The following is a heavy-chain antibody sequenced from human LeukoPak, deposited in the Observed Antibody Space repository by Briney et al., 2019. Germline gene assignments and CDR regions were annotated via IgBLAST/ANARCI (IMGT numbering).Heavy chain of an antibody. Sequence: GGSLRLSCAASGFTFTTCAMHWDRQAPGQGLKWVAYIRYDGNNKNYADSVKGRFTISRDNSKDMLYLQMNSLRPEDTAVYYCAKGDDYGANTRLPKYNWFDPWGQGTLVTVSS. CDR2: IRYDGNNK. J-gene: IGHJ5*02. V-gene: IGHV3-30*02. D-gene: IGHD4-23*01. CDR1: GFTFTTCA. CDR3: AKGDDYGANTRLPKYNWFDP.